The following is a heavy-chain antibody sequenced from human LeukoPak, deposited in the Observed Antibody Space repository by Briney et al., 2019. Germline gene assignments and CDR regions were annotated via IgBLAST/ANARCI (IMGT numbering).Heavy chain of an antibody. V-gene: IGHV3-11*04. CDR1: GFTLSDYY. CDR3: ARDGIAVAGIDY. CDR2: ISSSGSTI. Sequence: GSLRLSCAASGFTLSDYYMSWIRQAPGKGLEWVSYISSSGSTIYYADSVKGQFTISRDNAKNSLYLQMNSLRAEDTAVYYCARDGIAVAGIDYWGQGTLVTVSS. J-gene: IGHJ4*02. D-gene: IGHD6-19*01.